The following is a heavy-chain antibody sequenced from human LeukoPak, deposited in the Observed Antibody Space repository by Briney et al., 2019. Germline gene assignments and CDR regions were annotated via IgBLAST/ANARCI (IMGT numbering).Heavy chain of an antibody. J-gene: IGHJ3*02. CDR3: ARDEVTAASDAFDI. CDR2: ITPIFGTA. V-gene: IGHV1-69*06. D-gene: IGHD2-21*02. CDR1: GYTFTSYG. Sequence: ASVKVSCEASGYTFTSYGISWVRQAPGQGLEWMGGITPIFGTAKYAQKFQGRVTITADKSTSTAYMELSSLRSEDTAVYYCARDEVTAASDAFDIWGQGTMVTVSS.